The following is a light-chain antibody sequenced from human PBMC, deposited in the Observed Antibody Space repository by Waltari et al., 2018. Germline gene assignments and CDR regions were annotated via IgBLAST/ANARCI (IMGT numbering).Light chain of an antibody. J-gene: IGKJ4*01. CDR1: QTIHRY. CDR3: QQTFTNPLT. Sequence: DIQVTQSPSSLSASAGDRLTIACRASQTIHRYLNWYQQKSGKPPKLLIYAASTLQSGVPSRFSGSGSGADFTLTISNLQPEDLATYYCQQTFTNPLTFGGGTKVEIK. CDR2: AAS. V-gene: IGKV1-39*01.